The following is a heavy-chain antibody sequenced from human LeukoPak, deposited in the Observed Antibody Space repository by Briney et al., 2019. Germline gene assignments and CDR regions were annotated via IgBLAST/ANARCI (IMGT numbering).Heavy chain of an antibody. V-gene: IGHV4-39*01. D-gene: IGHD3-3*01. CDR1: GGSISSSSYY. Sequence: PSETLPLTCTVSGGSISSSSYYWGWIRQPPGKGLEWIGSIYYGGSTYYNPSLKSRVTISVDTSKNQFSLKLSSVTAADTAVYYCARQGITIFGPFDPWGQGTLVTVSS. CDR3: ARQGITIFGPFDP. J-gene: IGHJ5*02. CDR2: IYYGGST.